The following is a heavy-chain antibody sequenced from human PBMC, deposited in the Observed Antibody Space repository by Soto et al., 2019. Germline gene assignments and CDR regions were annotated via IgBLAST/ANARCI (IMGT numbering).Heavy chain of an antibody. CDR2: INPKTGDT. V-gene: IGHV1-2*02. Sequence: GSVNVSCKASGYTFVAYYVFWVRQAPGHGLEWMGWINPKTGDTNYAQNFQGRVTMTRDTSVTTAYMELSRLTSDDTALYYCARQLAYCGGDCYTEPIEYWGEGTPVTVSS. J-gene: IGHJ4*02. CDR1: GYTFVAYY. D-gene: IGHD2-21*02. CDR3: ARQLAYCGGDCYTEPIEY.